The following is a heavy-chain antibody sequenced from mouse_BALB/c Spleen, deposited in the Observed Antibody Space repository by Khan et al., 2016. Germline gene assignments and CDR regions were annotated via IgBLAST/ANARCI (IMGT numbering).Heavy chain of an antibody. Sequence: QVQLQQPGAELVKPGASVKMSCKASDSTFTSFNMHWVKQTPGQGLEWIGAIYPGNGDTSYNQKFKGKATLTADKSSSTAYMQLSSLTSEDSAVYYCVTGTAMDDWGQGTSVTVSS. V-gene: IGHV1-12*01. J-gene: IGHJ4*01. CDR3: VTGTAMDD. CDR2: IYPGNGDT. CDR1: DSTFTSFN. D-gene: IGHD4-1*01.